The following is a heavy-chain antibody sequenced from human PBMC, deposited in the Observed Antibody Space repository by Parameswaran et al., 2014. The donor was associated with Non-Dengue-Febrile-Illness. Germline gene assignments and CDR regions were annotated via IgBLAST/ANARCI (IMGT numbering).Heavy chain of an antibody. J-gene: IGHJ4*02. CDR3: VRGQGSGSYICDY. V-gene: IGHV1-3*01. Sequence: VRQAPGQRLEWMGLINADNGNTRYSQKFQGRVTITRDTSASTDYMELSSLRSEDTAVYYCVRGQGSGSYICDYWGQGTLVTVSS. CDR2: INADNGNT. D-gene: IGHD3-10*01.